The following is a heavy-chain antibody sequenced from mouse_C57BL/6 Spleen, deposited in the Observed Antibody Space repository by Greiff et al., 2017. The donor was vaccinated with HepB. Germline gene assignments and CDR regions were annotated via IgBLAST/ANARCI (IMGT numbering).Heavy chain of an antibody. CDR3: ARPLYGNYRAMDY. Sequence: EVKLMESGPELVKPGASVKMSCKASGYTFTDYNMHWVKQSHGKSLEWIGYINPNNGGTSYNQKFKGKATLTVNKSSSTAYMELRSLTSEDSAVYYCARPLYGNYRAMDYWGQGTSVTVSS. CDR1: GYTFTDYN. V-gene: IGHV1-22*01. CDR2: INPNNGGT. D-gene: IGHD2-1*01. J-gene: IGHJ4*01.